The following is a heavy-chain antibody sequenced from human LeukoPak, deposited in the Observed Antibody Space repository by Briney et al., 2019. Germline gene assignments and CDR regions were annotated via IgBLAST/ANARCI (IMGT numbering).Heavy chain of an antibody. Sequence: PGGSLRLSCAASGFTFSSYGMHWVRQAPGKGLEWVAVISFDASSKYYADSVKGRFIISRDNSKNTLYLQMNSLRAEDTAVYYCAKDVDPFGSGSYVEGFDYWGQGTLVTVSS. CDR1: GFTFSSYG. V-gene: IGHV3-30*18. J-gene: IGHJ4*02. CDR2: ISFDASSK. CDR3: AKDVDPFGSGSYVEGFDY. D-gene: IGHD3-10*01.